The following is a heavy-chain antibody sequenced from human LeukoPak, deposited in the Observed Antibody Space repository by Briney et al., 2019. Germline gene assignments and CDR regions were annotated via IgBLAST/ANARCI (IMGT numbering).Heavy chain of an antibody. V-gene: IGHV3-21*01. D-gene: IGHD1-26*01. CDR3: ARSGRGGAFDI. CDR1: GFNFNTYT. J-gene: IGHJ3*02. CDR2: ITCCRPDI. Sequence: GGSLRLSCAASGFNFNTYTMSWVRQAPGKGLEWVSSITCCRPDITYGDSVTGRFTISRDNAKNSLYLQMNSLRAEDTAVYYCARSGRGGAFDIWGHGTMVAVSS.